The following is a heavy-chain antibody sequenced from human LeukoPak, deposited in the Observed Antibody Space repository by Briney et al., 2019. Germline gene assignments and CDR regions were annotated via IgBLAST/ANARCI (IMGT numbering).Heavy chain of an antibody. J-gene: IGHJ4*02. Sequence: GESLQISCKGSGYSFSNNWIGWVRQMPGKGLEWMGIIYPGDSDTRYSPSFQGQVTMSVDKSISTAYLQWSSLKASDTAMYYCARLEKNNHYHHNWGQGTLVTVSS. CDR2: IYPGDSDT. D-gene: IGHD1-14*01. CDR1: GYSFSNNW. CDR3: ARLEKNNHYHHN. V-gene: IGHV5-51*01.